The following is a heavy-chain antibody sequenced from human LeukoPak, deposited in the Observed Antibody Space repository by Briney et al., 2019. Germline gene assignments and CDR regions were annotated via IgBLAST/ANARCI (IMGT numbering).Heavy chain of an antibody. Sequence: GGSLRLSCAASGFTFSSYATSWVRQAPGKGLEWVSGISGSGGSTYYADSVKGRFTISRANSKNTLYLQMNSLRAEDTAVYYCAKDRRPTVSSIDYWGQGTLVTVSS. D-gene: IGHD4-17*01. CDR3: AKDRRPTVSSIDY. CDR2: ISGSGGST. V-gene: IGHV3-23*01. CDR1: GFTFSSYA. J-gene: IGHJ4*02.